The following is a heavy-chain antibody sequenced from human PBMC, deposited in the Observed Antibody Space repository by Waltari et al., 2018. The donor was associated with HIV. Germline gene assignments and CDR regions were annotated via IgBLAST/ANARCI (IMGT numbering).Heavy chain of an antibody. J-gene: IGHJ4*02. CDR2: IRHDDSNR. Sequence: QVRLVESGGGVVPPGGSLRHPCAASGFKFSGYGIHWVRQAPGKGLEWVAFIRHDDSNRYYRDSVKGRFTISRDNSKNTVDLQMNNLKAEDTAVYYCGKDSNYFYDSTGYYCDFWGQGTLVTVSS. CDR1: GFKFSGYG. CDR3: GKDSNYFYDSTGYYCDF. D-gene: IGHD3-3*01. V-gene: IGHV3-30*02.